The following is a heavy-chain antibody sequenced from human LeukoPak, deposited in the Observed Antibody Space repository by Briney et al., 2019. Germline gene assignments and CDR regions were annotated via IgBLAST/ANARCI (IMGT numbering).Heavy chain of an antibody. CDR2: ISSSSSTI. J-gene: IGHJ4*02. D-gene: IGHD2-2*01. CDR1: GFTFSNYN. V-gene: IGHV3-48*01. Sequence: PGGSLRLSCAASGFTFSNYNMNWVRQAPGKGLEWVSYISSSSSTIYYADSVKGRFTISRDNAKNSLYLQMNSLRAEDTAVYYCASVVSPANDYWGQGTLVTVSS. CDR3: ASVVSPANDY.